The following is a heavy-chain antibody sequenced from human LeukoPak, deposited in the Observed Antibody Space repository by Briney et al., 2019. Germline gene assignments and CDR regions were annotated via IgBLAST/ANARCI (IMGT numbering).Heavy chain of an antibody. V-gene: IGHV3-9*01. CDR3: ARRSGSGPFDY. D-gene: IGHD3-10*01. J-gene: IGHJ4*02. CDR1: GFTFGDSA. Sequence: AGGSLRLSCVASGFTFGDSAMHWVRHAPGKGLEWLSGISWNSDIRDYADSVKGRFTISRDNAKKSLDLQMNSLRPEDTALYYCARRSGSGPFDYWGQGALVTVSS. CDR2: ISWNSDIR.